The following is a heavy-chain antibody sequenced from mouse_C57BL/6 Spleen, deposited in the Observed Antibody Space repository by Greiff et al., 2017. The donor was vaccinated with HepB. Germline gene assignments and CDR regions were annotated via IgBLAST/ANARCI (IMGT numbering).Heavy chain of an antibody. Sequence: QVQLQQSGAELVMPGASVKLSCKASGYTFTSYWMHWVKQRPGQGLEWIGEIDPSDSYTNYNQKFKGKSTLTVDKSSSTAYMQLSSLTSEDSAVYYCATGTFAYWGQRTLVTVSA. CDR3: ATGTFAY. V-gene: IGHV1-69*01. J-gene: IGHJ3*01. CDR2: IDPSDSYT. D-gene: IGHD4-1*01. CDR1: GYTFTSYW.